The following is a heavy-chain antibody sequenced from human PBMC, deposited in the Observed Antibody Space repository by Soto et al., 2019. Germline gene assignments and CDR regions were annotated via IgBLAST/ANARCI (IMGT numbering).Heavy chain of an antibody. V-gene: IGHV3-30-3*01. D-gene: IGHD3-3*01. J-gene: IGHJ6*02. CDR1: GFTFSSYA. CDR3: ARDLYYDFWSGYYSAYYYYGMDV. CDR2: ISYDGSNK. Sequence: PGGSLRLSCAASGFTFSSYAMHWVRQAPGKGLEWVAVISYDGSNKYYADSVKGRFTSSRDNSKNTLYLQVSSLRAEDTAVYYCARDLYYDFWSGYYSAYYYYGMDVWGQGTTVTVSS.